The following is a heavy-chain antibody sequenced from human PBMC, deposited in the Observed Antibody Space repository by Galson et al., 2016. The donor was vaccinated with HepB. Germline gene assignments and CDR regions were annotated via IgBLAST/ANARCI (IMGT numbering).Heavy chain of an antibody. CDR3: ARSGSRGYFYMNHFDY. V-gene: IGHV3-21*01. D-gene: IGHD3-22*01. CDR2: IRPGSADI. J-gene: IGHJ4*02. CDR1: GFNFRNYT. Sequence: SLRLSCAASGFNFRNYTMNWVRQAPGKGLEWLSSIRPGSADIYYAHPLKGRLTISRDDAQNSVYLQMDSLRADDSVVYYCARSGSRGYFYMNHFDYWGQGILVTVSS.